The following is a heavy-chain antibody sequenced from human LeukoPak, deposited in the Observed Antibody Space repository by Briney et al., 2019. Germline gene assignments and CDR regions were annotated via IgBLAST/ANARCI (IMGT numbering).Heavy chain of an antibody. Sequence: PGGSLRLSCAASGFTFSSYAMSWVRQAPGKGLEWVSAISGSDGTTYYADSVKGRFTISRDYSKNTLYLQLNSLRAEDTAVYYCARGPCSSTSCNGSYGMDVWGQGTTVTVSS. D-gene: IGHD2-2*01. CDR1: GFTFSSYA. CDR2: ISGSDGTT. V-gene: IGHV3-23*01. CDR3: ARGPCSSTSCNGSYGMDV. J-gene: IGHJ6*02.